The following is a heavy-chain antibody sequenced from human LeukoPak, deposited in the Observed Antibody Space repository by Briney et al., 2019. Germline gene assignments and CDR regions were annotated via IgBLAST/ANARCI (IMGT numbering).Heavy chain of an antibody. CDR2: ISYSGST. D-gene: IGHD4-17*01. CDR3: ARALGYGVNYYYYGMDV. J-gene: IGHJ6*02. CDR1: GGSISSSRYY. V-gene: IGHV4-39*01. Sequence: SETLSLTCTVSGGSISSSRYYWGWIRQPPGKGLDWIGSISYSGSTYYNSSLKSRLTISVDTSKNQFSLRLSSVTADTAVYYCARALGYGVNYYYYGMDVWGQGTTVTVSS.